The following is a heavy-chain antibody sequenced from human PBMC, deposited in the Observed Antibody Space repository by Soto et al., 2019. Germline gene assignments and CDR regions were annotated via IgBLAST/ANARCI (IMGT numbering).Heavy chain of an antibody. CDR3: ATGGKATTFDY. V-gene: IGHV4-34*01. CDR1: GGSFSGYY. D-gene: IGHD5-12*01. J-gene: IGHJ4*02. CDR2: INHSGST. Sequence: SETLSLTCAVYGGSFSGYYWSWIRQPPGKGLEWIGEINHSGSTNYNPSLKSRVTISVDTSKNQLPLKLSSVTAADTAVYYCATGGKATTFDYWGQGTLVTVSS.